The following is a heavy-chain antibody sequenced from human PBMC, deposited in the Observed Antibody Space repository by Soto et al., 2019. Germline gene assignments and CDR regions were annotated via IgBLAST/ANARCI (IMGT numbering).Heavy chain of an antibody. Sequence: SETLSLTCAVYGGSFSGYYWSWIRQPPGKGLEWIGEINHSGSTNYNPSLKSRVTISVDTSKNQFSLKLSSVTAADTAVYYCARGPRIDRNYGSGSSWGQGTLVTVSS. CDR3: ARGPRIDRNYGSGSS. V-gene: IGHV4-34*01. CDR2: INHSGST. J-gene: IGHJ4*02. D-gene: IGHD3-10*01. CDR1: GGSFSGYY.